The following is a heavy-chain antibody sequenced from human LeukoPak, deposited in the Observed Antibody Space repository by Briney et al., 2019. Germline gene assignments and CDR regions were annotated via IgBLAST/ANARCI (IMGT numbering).Heavy chain of an antibody. CDR1: GFTFSSYW. Sequence: GGSLRLSCAASGFTFSSYWMSWVRQAPGKGLEWVANIKQDGSEKYYVDSVKGRFTISRDNAKNSLYLQMNSLRAEDTAVYYCARVSEGIVVVVAATRDIGWWFDPWGQGTLVTASS. V-gene: IGHV3-7*01. D-gene: IGHD2-15*01. CDR3: ARVSEGIVVVVAATRDIGWWFDP. CDR2: IKQDGSEK. J-gene: IGHJ5*02.